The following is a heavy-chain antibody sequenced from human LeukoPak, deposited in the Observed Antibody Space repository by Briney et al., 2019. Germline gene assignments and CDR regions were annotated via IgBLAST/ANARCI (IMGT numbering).Heavy chain of an antibody. V-gene: IGHV4-59*02. CDR2: IYYSGST. Sequence: SETLSLTCTVSGGSVIPYSWSWIRQPPGTGLGWIGYIYYSGSTNYNPSLKSRVTISVDTSKNQFSLMLSSLSAADTAVYYCAGGRGNYHSYYIDYWGQGSLVTVSS. D-gene: IGHD4-23*01. J-gene: IGHJ4*02. CDR1: GGSVIPYS. CDR3: AGGRGNYHSYYIDY.